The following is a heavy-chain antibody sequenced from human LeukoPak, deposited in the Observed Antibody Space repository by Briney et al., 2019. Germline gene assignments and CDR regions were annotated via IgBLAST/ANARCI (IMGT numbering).Heavy chain of an antibody. J-gene: IGHJ3*01. CDR1: GYTFINYG. V-gene: IGHV1-18*01. Sequence: GASVKVSCKASGYTFINYGITWVRQAPGQGLEWMGWISAYNSAYNGNTHYAQKLQGRVTMTTDTSTNTGYMELRSLRSDDTAVYYCARLPGFRDAFDFWGQGTMVTVSS. CDR3: ARLPGFRDAFDF. CDR2: ISAYNSAYNGNT.